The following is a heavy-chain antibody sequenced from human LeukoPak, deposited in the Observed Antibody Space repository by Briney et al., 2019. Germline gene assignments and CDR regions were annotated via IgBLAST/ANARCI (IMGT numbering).Heavy chain of an antibody. Sequence: GGSLRLSCAASGFTFSSYAMSWVRQAPGKGLEWVSAISGGGDSTYFADSVKGRFTISRDNSKNTLYLQMNTLGAEDTAVYYCAKGSSSWYPFDDWGQGTLVTVSS. CDR2: ISGGGDST. CDR3: AKGSSSWYPFDD. D-gene: IGHD6-13*01. V-gene: IGHV3-23*01. J-gene: IGHJ4*02. CDR1: GFTFSSYA.